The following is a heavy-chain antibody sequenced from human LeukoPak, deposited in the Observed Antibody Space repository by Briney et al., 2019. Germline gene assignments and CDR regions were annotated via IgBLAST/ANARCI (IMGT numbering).Heavy chain of an antibody. CDR2: INPNSGGT. J-gene: IGHJ6*02. V-gene: IGHV1-2*02. D-gene: IGHD2-2*02. CDR3: ARVGYCSSTSCYTYYYYGMDV. CDR1: GYTFTGYY. Sequence: ASMKVSCKASGYTFTGYYMHWVRQAPGQGLEWMGWINPNSGGTNYAQKFQGRVTMTRDTSISTAYMELSRLRSDDTAVYYCARVGYCSSTSCYTYYYYGMDVWGQGTTVTVSS.